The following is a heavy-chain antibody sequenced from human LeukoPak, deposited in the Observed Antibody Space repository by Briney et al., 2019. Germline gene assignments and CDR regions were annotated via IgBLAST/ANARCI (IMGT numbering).Heavy chain of an antibody. CDR2: IYYSGST. CDR1: GGSISSSSYY. D-gene: IGHD2-21*02. CDR3: ASSVNVVTAAESFDY. Sequence: SEILSLTCTVSGGSISSSSYYWGWIRQPPGKGLEWIGSIYYSGSTYYNPSLKSRVTISVDTSKNQFSLKLSSVTAADTAVYYCASSVNVVTAAESFDYWGQGTLVTVSS. J-gene: IGHJ4*02. V-gene: IGHV4-39*01.